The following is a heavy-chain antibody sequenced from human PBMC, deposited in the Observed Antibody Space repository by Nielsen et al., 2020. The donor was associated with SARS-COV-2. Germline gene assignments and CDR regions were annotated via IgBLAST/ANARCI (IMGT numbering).Heavy chain of an antibody. CDR3: AAGYSSY. Sequence: SLKISCAASGFTFSSYGMHWVRQAPGKGLEWVSGISWNSGSIGYADSVKGRFTISRDNAKNSLYLQMNSLRAEDTALYYCAAGYSSYWGQGTLVTVSS. CDR2: ISWNSGSI. D-gene: IGHD6-13*01. V-gene: IGHV3-9*01. J-gene: IGHJ4*02. CDR1: GFTFSSYG.